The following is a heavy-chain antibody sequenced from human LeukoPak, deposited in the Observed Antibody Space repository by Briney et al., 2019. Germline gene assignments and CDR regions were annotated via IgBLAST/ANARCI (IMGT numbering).Heavy chain of an antibody. CDR2: TYYRSKWYN. V-gene: IGHV6-1*01. CDR1: GDSVSSNSAA. Sequence: SQTLSLTCAISGDSVSSNSAAWHWIRQSPSRGLEWLGRTYYRSKWYNDYAVSVKSRLTINPDTSKNQFSLQLNSVTPEDTAVYYCARDPPNYFYGMDVWGQGTTVTVSS. J-gene: IGHJ6*02. CDR3: ARDPPNYFYGMDV.